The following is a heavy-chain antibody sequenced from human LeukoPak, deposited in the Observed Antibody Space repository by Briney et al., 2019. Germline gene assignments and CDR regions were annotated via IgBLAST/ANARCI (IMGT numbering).Heavy chain of an antibody. V-gene: IGHV4-39*01. D-gene: IGHD3-22*01. J-gene: IGHJ4*02. CDR1: GDSVSSTYYY. CDR2: IYFSGNT. Sequence: PSETLSLTCTVSGDSVSSTYYYWGWIRQPPGKGLEWIGSIYFSGNTYYNSSLKSRVTISIDTSKNQFSQNLSSVTAADTAVYYCARQGTYYYDSTKFTFDYWGQGTLVSVSS. CDR3: ARQGTYYYDSTKFTFDY.